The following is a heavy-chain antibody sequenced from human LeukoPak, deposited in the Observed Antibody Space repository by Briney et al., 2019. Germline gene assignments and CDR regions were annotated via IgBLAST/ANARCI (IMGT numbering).Heavy chain of an antibody. CDR1: GFTFSRFS. J-gene: IGHJ4*02. Sequence: GGSLRLSCAASGFTFSRFSMWWVRQAPGKGLEWVPGISGIGDATFYADSVKGRFTISRDNSKNTLYLQTHSLRAEDTAVYHCAKDRAMYSYASFDYWGQGTLVIASS. D-gene: IGHD3-16*01. V-gene: IGHV3-23*01. CDR3: AKDRAMYSYASFDY. CDR2: ISGIGDAT.